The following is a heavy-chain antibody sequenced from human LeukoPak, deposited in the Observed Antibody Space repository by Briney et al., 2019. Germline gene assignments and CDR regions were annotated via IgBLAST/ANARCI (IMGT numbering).Heavy chain of an antibody. Sequence: SETLSLTCTVSGGSISSYYWNWIRQPPGKGLEWIGYIYYSGSTIYNPSLKSRVTISIDTSKNQFSLKLSSVTAADTAVYYCAKSTYYYDTFVNAFDFWGQGTVVTVSS. CDR1: GGSISSYY. D-gene: IGHD3-22*01. CDR3: AKSTYYYDTFVNAFDF. J-gene: IGHJ3*01. V-gene: IGHV4-59*12. CDR2: IYYSGST.